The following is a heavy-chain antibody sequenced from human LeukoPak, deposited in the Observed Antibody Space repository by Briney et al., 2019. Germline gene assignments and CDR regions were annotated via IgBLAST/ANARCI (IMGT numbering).Heavy chain of an antibody. CDR3: ARGGPFQLELLVY. CDR1: GFTFSSYA. V-gene: IGHV3-64*01. D-gene: IGHD1-26*01. Sequence: GGSLRLSCAASGFTFSSYAMHWVRQAPGKGLEYVSVISSNGGSTYYANSVKGRFTISRDNSKNTLYLQMGSRRAEDMAVYYCARGGPFQLELLVYWGQGTLVTVSS. J-gene: IGHJ4*02. CDR2: ISSNGGST.